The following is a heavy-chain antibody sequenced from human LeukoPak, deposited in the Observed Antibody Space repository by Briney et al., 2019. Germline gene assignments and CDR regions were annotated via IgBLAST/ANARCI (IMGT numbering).Heavy chain of an antibody. CDR1: GGSISSYY. D-gene: IGHD2-21*02. V-gene: IGHV4-59*06. J-gene: IGHJ4*02. CDR3: ARDSGESPYCGGDCYPY. CDR2: IYYSGST. Sequence: PSETLSLTCTVSGGSISSYYWNWIRQPPGKGLEWIGYIYYSGSTYYNPSLKSRVTISVDTSKNQFSLKLSSVTAADTAVYYCARDSGESPYCGGDCYPYWGQGTLVTVSS.